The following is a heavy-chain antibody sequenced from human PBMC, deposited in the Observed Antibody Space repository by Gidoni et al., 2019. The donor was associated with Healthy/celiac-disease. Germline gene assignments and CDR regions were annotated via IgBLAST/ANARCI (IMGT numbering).Heavy chain of an antibody. J-gene: IGHJ4*02. CDR2: ISGSGGST. CDR1: GCTVSNYA. Sequence: EVQLLESGGGWVQPGGSLRLSCAATGCTVSNYAMSWVRQAPGKGLEWVSAISGSGGSTYYADSVKGRFTISRDNSKNTLYLQMNSLRAEDTAVYYCAKAYTVTTKVTSDYWGQGTLVTVSS. V-gene: IGHV3-23*01. D-gene: IGHD4-17*01. CDR3: AKAYTVTTKVTSDY.